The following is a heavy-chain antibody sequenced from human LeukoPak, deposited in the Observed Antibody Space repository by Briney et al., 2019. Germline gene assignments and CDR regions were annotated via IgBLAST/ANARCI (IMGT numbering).Heavy chain of an antibody. CDR1: GGSISSSSYY. Sequence: PETLSLTCTVSGGSISSSSYYWGWIRQPPGKGLEWIRSIYYSGSTYYNPSLKSRVTISVDTSKNQFSLKLSSVTAADTAVYYCARRDYYGSGSYYLGWFDPWGQGTLVTVSS. CDR2: IYYSGST. D-gene: IGHD3-10*01. CDR3: ARRDYYGSGSYYLGWFDP. V-gene: IGHV4-39*01. J-gene: IGHJ5*02.